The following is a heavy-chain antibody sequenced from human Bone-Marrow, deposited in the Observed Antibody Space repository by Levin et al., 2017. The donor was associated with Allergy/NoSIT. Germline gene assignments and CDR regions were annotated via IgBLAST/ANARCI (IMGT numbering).Heavy chain of an antibody. Sequence: GESLKISCKASGFTLTSHGVSWVRQAPGQDLEWTGWISSYNDNTDYVQKLQGRVTMTTDTSTNTAYLDLRTLTSDDTAVYYCASGPYAGGAMVPNLWGQGTLVTVSS. CDR3: ASGPYAGGAMVPNL. J-gene: IGHJ4*02. CDR2: ISSYNDNT. CDR1: GFTLTSHG. D-gene: IGHD5-18*01. V-gene: IGHV1-18*04.